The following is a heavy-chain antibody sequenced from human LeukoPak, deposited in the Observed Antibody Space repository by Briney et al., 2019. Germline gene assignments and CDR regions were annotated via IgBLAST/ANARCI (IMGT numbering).Heavy chain of an antibody. CDR1: GGSFSGYY. CDR2: INHSGST. CDR3: ARFYRGGGELSTIFSYYFDY. J-gene: IGHJ4*02. Sequence: SETLPLTCAVYGGSFSGYYWSWIRQPPGKGLEWIGEINHSGSTNYNPSLKSRVTISVDTSKNQFSLKLSSVTAADTAVYYCARFYRGGGELSTIFSYYFDYWGQGTLVTVSS. V-gene: IGHV4-34*01. D-gene: IGHD3-10*01.